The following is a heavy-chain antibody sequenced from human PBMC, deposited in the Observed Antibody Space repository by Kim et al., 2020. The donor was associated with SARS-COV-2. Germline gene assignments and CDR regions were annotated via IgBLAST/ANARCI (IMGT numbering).Heavy chain of an antibody. Sequence: YADSVKGRFTISRDNSKNTLYLQMNSLRAEDTAVYYCAKPPPGAVASSDYWGQGTLVTVSS. J-gene: IGHJ4*02. D-gene: IGHD6-19*01. V-gene: IGHV3-23*01. CDR3: AKPPPGAVASSDY.